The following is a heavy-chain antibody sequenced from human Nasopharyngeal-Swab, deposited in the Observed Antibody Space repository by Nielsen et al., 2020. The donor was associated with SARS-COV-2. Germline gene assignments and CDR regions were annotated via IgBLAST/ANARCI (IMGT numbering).Heavy chain of an antibody. CDR2: IYPGDSDT. CDR1: GYSFTSYW. J-gene: IGHJ4*02. CDR3: ARLVSTTVTTTYFDY. V-gene: IGHV5-51*01. D-gene: IGHD4-17*01. Sequence: KVSCRGSGYSFTSYWIGWVRQMPGKGLEWMGIIYPGDSDTGYSPSFQGQVTISADKSISTAYLQWSSLKASDTAMYYCARLVSTTVTTTYFDYWGQGTLVTVSS.